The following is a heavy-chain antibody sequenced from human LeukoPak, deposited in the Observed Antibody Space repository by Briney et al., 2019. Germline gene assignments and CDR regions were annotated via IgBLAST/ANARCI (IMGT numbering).Heavy chain of an antibody. CDR1: GFTFSSYG. V-gene: IGHV3-30*02. J-gene: IGHJ4*02. Sequence: GGSLRLSSAESGFTFSSYGMHWVRQAPGKGLEWVPFIRYDGNNKYHADSVKGRFTISRDNSKNTLYLQMNSLRTEDTAVYYCAKDGVTGYCIGGSCYSVDYWGQGTLVTVSS. CDR3: AKDGVTGYCIGGSCYSVDY. CDR2: IRYDGNNK. D-gene: IGHD2-15*01.